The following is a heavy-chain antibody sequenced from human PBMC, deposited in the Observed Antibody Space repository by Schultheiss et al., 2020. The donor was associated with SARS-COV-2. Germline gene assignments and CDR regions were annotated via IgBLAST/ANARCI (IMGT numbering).Heavy chain of an antibody. J-gene: IGHJ6*02. CDR1: GFTFSRYG. Sequence: GGSLRLSCAASGFTFSRYGMHWVRQAPGKGLEWVSVIYSGGSTYYADSVKGRFTISRDNSKNTLYLQMNSLRAEDTAVYYCARDQGGDDSSGIEGYYGMDVWGQGTTVTVSS. V-gene: IGHV3-NL1*01. CDR3: ARDQGGDDSSGIEGYYGMDV. CDR2: IYSGGST. D-gene: IGHD3-22*01.